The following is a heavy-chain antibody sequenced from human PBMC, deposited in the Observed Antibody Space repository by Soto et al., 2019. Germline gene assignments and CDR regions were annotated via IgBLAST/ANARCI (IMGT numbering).Heavy chain of an antibody. Sequence: GGSLRLSCAASGFTFSSYGMHWVRQAPGKGLEWVAVISYDGSNKYYADSVKGRFTISRDNSKNTLYLQMNSLRAEDTAVYYCAKEDDSYDYGDPSYYYYYMDVWGKGTTVTVSS. CDR3: AKEDDSYDYGDPSYYYYYMDV. J-gene: IGHJ6*03. V-gene: IGHV3-30*18. D-gene: IGHD4-17*01. CDR1: GFTFSSYG. CDR2: ISYDGSNK.